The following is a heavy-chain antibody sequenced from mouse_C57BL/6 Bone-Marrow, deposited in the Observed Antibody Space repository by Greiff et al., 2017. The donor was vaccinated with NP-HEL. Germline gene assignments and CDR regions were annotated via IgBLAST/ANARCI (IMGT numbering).Heavy chain of an antibody. Sequence: QVQLQQPGAELVKPGASVKLSCKASGYTFTSYWMQWVNQRPGQGLEWIGEIDPSDSYTNYNQKFKGKATLTVDTSSSTAYMQLSSLTSEDSAVYYCARGGDSSGYEDWGQGTTLTVSS. CDR3: ARGGDSSGYED. D-gene: IGHD3-2*02. CDR2: IDPSDSYT. CDR1: GYTFTSYW. V-gene: IGHV1-50*01. J-gene: IGHJ2*01.